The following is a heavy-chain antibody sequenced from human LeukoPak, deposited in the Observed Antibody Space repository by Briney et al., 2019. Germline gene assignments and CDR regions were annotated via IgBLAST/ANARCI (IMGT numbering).Heavy chain of an antibody. CDR3: AKNSRYSSSWYGANFDY. CDR1: GFTFSSYA. V-gene: IGHV3-23*01. CDR2: ISGSGGST. J-gene: IGHJ4*02. Sequence: GGSLRLSCAASGFTFSSYAMSWVRQAPGKGLEWVSAISGSGGSTYYADSVKGRFTISRDNSKNTLYLQMNSLRAEDTAVYYCAKNSRYSSSWYGANFDYWGQGTWSPSPQ. D-gene: IGHD6-13*01.